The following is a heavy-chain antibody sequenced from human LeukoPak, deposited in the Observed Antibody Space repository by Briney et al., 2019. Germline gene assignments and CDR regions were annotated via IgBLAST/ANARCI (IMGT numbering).Heavy chain of an antibody. V-gene: IGHV3-23*01. CDR1: GFTFSSYA. CDR3: AKVRYGENYYYYYYMDV. CDR2: ISGSGGST. Sequence: GGSLRLSSAASGFTFSSYAMSWVRQAPGKGLEWVSAISGSGGSTYYADSVKGRFTISRDNSKNTLYLQMNSLRAEDTAVYYCAKVRYGENYYYYYYMDVWGKGTTVTVSS. D-gene: IGHD4/OR15-4a*01. J-gene: IGHJ6*03.